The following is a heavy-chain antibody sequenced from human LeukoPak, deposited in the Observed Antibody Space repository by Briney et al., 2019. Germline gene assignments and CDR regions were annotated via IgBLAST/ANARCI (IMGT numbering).Heavy chain of an antibody. CDR2: IKQDGSEK. D-gene: IGHD3-16*01. CDR3: ARETHRDWGGPIDY. J-gene: IGHJ4*02. CDR1: GFTFSSYW. V-gene: IGHV3-7*01. Sequence: GGSLRLSCAASGFTFSSYWMSWVRQAPGKGLEWVANIKQDGSEKYYVDSVKGRFTISRDNAKNSLYLQMNSLRAEDTAVYYGARETHRDWGGPIDYWGQGTLVTVSS.